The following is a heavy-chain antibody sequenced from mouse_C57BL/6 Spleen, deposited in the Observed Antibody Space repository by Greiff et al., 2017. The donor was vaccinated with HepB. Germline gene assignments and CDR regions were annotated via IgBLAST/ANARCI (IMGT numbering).Heavy chain of an antibody. V-gene: IGHV1-50*01. CDR3: ARYYGSSYRYFDV. Sequence: VQLQQPGAELVKPGASVKLSCKASGYTFTSYWMQWVKQRPGQGLEWIGEIDPSDSYTNYNQKFKGKATLTVDKSSSTAYMQLSSLTSEDSAVYYCARYYGSSYRYFDVWGTGTTVTVSS. CDR1: GYTFTSYW. CDR2: IDPSDSYT. D-gene: IGHD1-1*01. J-gene: IGHJ1*03.